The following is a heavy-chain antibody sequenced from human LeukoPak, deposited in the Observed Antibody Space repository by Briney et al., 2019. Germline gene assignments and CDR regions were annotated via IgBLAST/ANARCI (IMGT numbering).Heavy chain of an antibody. CDR2: IYYSGST. CDR1: GGSISSSSYY. V-gene: IGHV4-61*05. D-gene: IGHD3-10*02. CDR3: AAGFMFGELFYDY. J-gene: IGHJ4*02. Sequence: NSSETLSLTCTVSGGSISSSSYYWGWIRQPPGKGLEWIGYIYYSGSTNYNPSLKSRVTISVDTSKNQFSLKLSSVTAADTAVYYCAAGFMFGELFYDYWGQGTLVTVSS.